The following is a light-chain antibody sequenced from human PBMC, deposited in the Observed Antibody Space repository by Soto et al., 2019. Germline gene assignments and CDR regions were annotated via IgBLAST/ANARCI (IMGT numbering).Light chain of an antibody. CDR2: EVS. CDR1: SSDVGGYNY. CDR3: SSYTSSSTVV. Sequence: QSVLTQPASVSGSLGQSITISCTGTSSDVGGYNYVSWYQQHPGKAPKLMIFEVSNRPSGVSNRFSGSKSGNTASLTISGLQAEDEADYYFSSYTSSSTVVFGGGTKVPVL. J-gene: IGLJ2*01. V-gene: IGLV2-14*01.